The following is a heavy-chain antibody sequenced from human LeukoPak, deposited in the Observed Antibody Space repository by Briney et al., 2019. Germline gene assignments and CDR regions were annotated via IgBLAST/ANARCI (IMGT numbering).Heavy chain of an antibody. D-gene: IGHD5-18*01. Sequence: PGRSLRLSCAASGFTFSSYGMHWVRQAPGKGLEWVAVIWYDGGNKHYADPVKGRFTISRDNSKNTLYLQMNSLRAEDTAVYYCARDRDTAMVYFDYWGQGTLVTVSS. CDR2: IWYDGGNK. V-gene: IGHV3-33*01. J-gene: IGHJ4*02. CDR1: GFTFSSYG. CDR3: ARDRDTAMVYFDY.